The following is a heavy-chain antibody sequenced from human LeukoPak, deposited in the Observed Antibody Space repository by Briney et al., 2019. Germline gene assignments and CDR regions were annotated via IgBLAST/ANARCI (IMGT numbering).Heavy chain of an antibody. CDR3: ARRVGSSESPYYFDY. Sequence: GGSLRLSCAASGFTFNIYWMHWVRHAPGKGLVWVSLISSDGSITSYADSVKGRFTISRDNAKNTVYLQMNSLRVEDTAVYYCARRVGSSESPYYFDYWGQGTLVTVSS. CDR2: ISSDGSIT. D-gene: IGHD3-22*01. V-gene: IGHV3-74*01. J-gene: IGHJ4*02. CDR1: GFTFNIYW.